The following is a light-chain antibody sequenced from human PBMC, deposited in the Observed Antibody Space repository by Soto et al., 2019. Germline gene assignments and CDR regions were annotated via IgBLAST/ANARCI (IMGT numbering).Light chain of an antibody. J-gene: IGKJ5*01. Sequence: DIQMTQSPSTLSSSVGDRVTITCRASQSISSWLAWYQQKPGKAPKLLIYKASSLESGVPSRFSGSGSGTEFALTISSLQPDDFATYYCQQYNSYPITFGQGTRL. CDR1: QSISSW. CDR2: KAS. CDR3: QQYNSYPIT. V-gene: IGKV1-5*03.